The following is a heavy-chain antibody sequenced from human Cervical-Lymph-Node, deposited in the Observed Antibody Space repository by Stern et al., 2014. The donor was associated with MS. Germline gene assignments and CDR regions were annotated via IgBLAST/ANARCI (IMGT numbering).Heavy chain of an antibody. Sequence: IQLVESGPGLVKPSQTLSLTCTVSGGSISSGNYYWSWIRQHQGKGLEWIGSIYHTGSTYYTPLLRSRVTSSIDTSKNQFSLPLSSVTAADTAVYYCARGSREVLLPRFYFDYWGQGNLVTVSS. J-gene: IGHJ4*02. D-gene: IGHD3-3*01. V-gene: IGHV4-31*03. CDR3: ARGSREVLLPRFYFDY. CDR2: IYHTGST. CDR1: GGSISSGNYY.